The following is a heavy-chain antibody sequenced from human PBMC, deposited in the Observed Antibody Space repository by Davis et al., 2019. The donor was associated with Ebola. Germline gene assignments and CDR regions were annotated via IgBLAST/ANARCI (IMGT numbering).Heavy chain of an antibody. CDR1: GYTFTSYY. Sequence: ASVQVSCKASGYTFTSYYMHWVRQAPGQGLEWMGIINPSGGSTSYAQKFQGRVTMTRDTSTSTVYMELSSLRSEDTAVYYCARDRGDSYYYYYGMDVWGQGTTVTVSS. J-gene: IGHJ6*02. D-gene: IGHD2-21*02. V-gene: IGHV1-46*01. CDR2: INPSGGST. CDR3: ARDRGDSYYYYYGMDV.